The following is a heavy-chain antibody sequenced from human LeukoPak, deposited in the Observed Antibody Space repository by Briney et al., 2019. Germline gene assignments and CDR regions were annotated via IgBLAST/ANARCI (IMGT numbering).Heavy chain of an antibody. CDR1: GFTLSTYG. J-gene: IGHJ5*02. CDR2: IWYDGSYK. D-gene: IGHD6-13*01. Sequence: GGSLRLSCAASGFTLSTYGMHWVRQAPGKGLEWVAVIWYDGSYKSYGDSVKGRFTISRDNSKNTLFLQMNSLRADDTAVYYCARDTLIAAPKTGTVTRIGWFDTWGQGTLVTVSS. CDR3: ARDTLIAAPKTGTVTRIGWFDT. V-gene: IGHV3-33*08.